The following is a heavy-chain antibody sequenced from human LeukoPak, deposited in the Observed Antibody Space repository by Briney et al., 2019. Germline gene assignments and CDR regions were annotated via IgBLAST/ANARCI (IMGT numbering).Heavy chain of an antibody. CDR3: ARGERMYSSSSAFDY. D-gene: IGHD6-6*01. CDR2: ISSSSSYI. V-gene: IGHV3-21*01. J-gene: IGHJ4*02. CDR1: GFTFSSYS. Sequence: PGGSLRLSCAASGFTFSSYSMNWVRQAPGKGLEWVSSISSSSSYIYYADSVKGRFTISRDNAKNSLYLQMNSLRAEDTAVYYCARGERMYSSSSAFDYWGQGTLVTVSS.